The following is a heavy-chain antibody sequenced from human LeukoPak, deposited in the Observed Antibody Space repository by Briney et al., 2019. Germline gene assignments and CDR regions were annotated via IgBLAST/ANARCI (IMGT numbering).Heavy chain of an antibody. J-gene: IGHJ5*02. Sequence: PSETLSLTCTVSGGSISSSSHYWGWIRQPPGKGLEWIGSIYYSGSTYYNPSLKSRVTISVDTSKNQFSLKLSSVTAADTAVYYCARDVTTPNWFDPWGQGTLVTVSS. CDR3: ARDVTTPNWFDP. D-gene: IGHD4-11*01. CDR1: GGSISSSSHY. CDR2: IYYSGST. V-gene: IGHV4-39*07.